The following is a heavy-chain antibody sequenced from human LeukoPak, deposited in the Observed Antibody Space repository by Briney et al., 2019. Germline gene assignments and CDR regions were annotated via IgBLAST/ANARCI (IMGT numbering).Heavy chain of an antibody. V-gene: IGHV1-18*01. Sequence: GASVKVPCKASGYTFTSYGISWVRQAPGQGLEWMGWISAYNGNTNYAQKLQGRVTMTTDTSTSTAYMELRSLRSDDTAVYYCARWGIPQMMTASFDYWGQGTLVTVSS. CDR2: ISAYNGNT. CDR1: GYTFTSYG. D-gene: IGHD2-21*02. CDR3: ARWGIPQMMTASFDY. J-gene: IGHJ4*02.